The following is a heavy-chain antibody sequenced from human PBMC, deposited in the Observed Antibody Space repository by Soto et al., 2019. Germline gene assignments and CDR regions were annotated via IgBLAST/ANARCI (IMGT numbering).Heavy chain of an antibody. D-gene: IGHD3-10*01. CDR3: VTSLWFGTQPEI. Sequence: QVQLQQWGVGLLKPSETLSLTCAVYGGSLSGYYWTWFRQPPGKGLEWIGEISPSGTTKYIPSLKSRVTISADTSKNQFSLKVTSVTAVDTAVYYCVTSLWFGTQPEIWGQGALVTVSS. CDR2: ISPSGTT. V-gene: IGHV4-34*01. J-gene: IGHJ4*02. CDR1: GGSLSGYY.